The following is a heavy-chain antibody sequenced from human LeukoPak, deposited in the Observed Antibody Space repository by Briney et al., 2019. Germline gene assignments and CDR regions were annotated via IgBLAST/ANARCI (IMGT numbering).Heavy chain of an antibody. CDR1: GGSISSGNYY. CDR2: IYYSGIS. V-gene: IGHV4-31*03. Sequence: SQTLSLTCTVSGGSISSGNYYWSWIRQHPGKGLEWIGYIYYSGISHYNPSLKSRVTMSVDTSKNQFSLKLSPVTAADTAVYYCARVIGWEYTSSSRFDPWGQGTLVTVSS. J-gene: IGHJ5*02. CDR3: ARVIGWEYTSSSRFDP. D-gene: IGHD6-6*01.